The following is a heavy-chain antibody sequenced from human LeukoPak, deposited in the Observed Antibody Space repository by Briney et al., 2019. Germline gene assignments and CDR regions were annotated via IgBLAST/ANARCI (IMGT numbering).Heavy chain of an antibody. Sequence: GGSLRLSCEVSGFTFSNYAMSWVRQAPGKGLEWVSSISGSAGSTYYADSVKGRFIISRDNSNDTLYLQMSSLRAEDTAVYYCAKNRLQLDYWGQGTLVTVSS. CDR2: ISGSAGST. D-gene: IGHD1-1*01. J-gene: IGHJ4*02. CDR1: GFTFSNYA. CDR3: AKNRLQLDY. V-gene: IGHV3-23*01.